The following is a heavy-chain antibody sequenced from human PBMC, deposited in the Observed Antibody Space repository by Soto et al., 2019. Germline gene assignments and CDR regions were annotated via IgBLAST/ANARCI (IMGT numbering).Heavy chain of an antibody. V-gene: IGHV3-74*01. CDR3: ATDDGRGLRY. Sequence: PGGSLRLSCAASGFNFHWYWMSWVRQAPGKGLVWVSHINTVATIINYGDSVKGRFTISRDNAENMLYLQMNSLGVEDTATYYCATDDGRGLRYWGQGTLVTVSS. CDR1: GFNFHWYW. D-gene: IGHD3-16*01. CDR2: INTVATII. J-gene: IGHJ4*02.